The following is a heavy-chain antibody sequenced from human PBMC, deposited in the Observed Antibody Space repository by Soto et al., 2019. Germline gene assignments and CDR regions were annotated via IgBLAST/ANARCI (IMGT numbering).Heavy chain of an antibody. V-gene: IGHV1-69*13. CDR1: GGTFGKYA. CDR3: ARGRVVTAIPYYYYGMDV. Sequence: SVKVSCKASGGTFGKYAISWARQAPGQGLEWMGVIVPVLGSATYAQKFQGRITITADESTATAYMEVTNLRSEDTAVYYCARGRVVTAIPYYYYGMDVWGQGTTVTVS. CDR2: IVPVLGSA. D-gene: IGHD2-21*02. J-gene: IGHJ6*02.